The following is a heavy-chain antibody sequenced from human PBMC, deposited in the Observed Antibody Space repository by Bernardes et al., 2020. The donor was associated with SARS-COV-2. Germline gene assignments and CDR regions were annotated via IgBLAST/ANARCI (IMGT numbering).Heavy chain of an antibody. Sequence: SETLSPTCSVSGASISSSNYYWGWIRQAPGKGREWIGSTYASGNSHYNPTLQSRFSESVATSKHQLSLRPSFVTAADTAVYYCAGSSCGIDCYIGGLRSWDYGMDVWGQGTTVTVSS. D-gene: IGHD2-21*01. J-gene: IGHJ6*02. CDR2: TYASGNS. V-gene: IGHV4-39*01. CDR1: GASISSSNYY. CDR3: AGSSCGIDCYIGGLRSWDYGMDV.